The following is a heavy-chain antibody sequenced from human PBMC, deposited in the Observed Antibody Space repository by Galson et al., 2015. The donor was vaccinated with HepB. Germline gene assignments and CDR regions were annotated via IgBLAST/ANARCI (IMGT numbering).Heavy chain of an antibody. J-gene: IGHJ6*02. Sequence: CAISGDSVSSNSAAWNWIRQSPSRGLEWLGRTYYRSKWYNDYAVSVKSRITINPDTSKNQFSLQLNSVTPEDTAVYYCAREGIVVVPAAMGYYYGMDVWGQGTTVTVSS. V-gene: IGHV6-1*01. CDR2: TYYRSKWYN. D-gene: IGHD2-2*01. CDR1: GDSVSSNSAA. CDR3: AREGIVVVPAAMGYYYGMDV.